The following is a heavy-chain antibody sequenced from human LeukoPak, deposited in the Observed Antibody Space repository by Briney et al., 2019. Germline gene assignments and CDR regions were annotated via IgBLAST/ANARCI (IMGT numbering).Heavy chain of an antibody. V-gene: IGHV3-15*05. CDR2: IKRIIDGGTT. D-gene: IGHD1-26*01. CDR1: GFTFSNAW. J-gene: IGHJ4*02. CDR3: AKGGAYSLDY. Sequence: PGGSLRLSCAASGFTFSNAWMSWVRQAPGKGPEWVCRIKRIIDGGTTDYAAPVKGRFTISRDDSKNTLYLQMNSLRAEDTALYYCAKGGAYSLDYWGQGTLVTVSS.